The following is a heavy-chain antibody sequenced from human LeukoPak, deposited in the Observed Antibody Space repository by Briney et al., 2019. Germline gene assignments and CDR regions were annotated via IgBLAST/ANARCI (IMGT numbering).Heavy chain of an antibody. CDR2: INHSGST. D-gene: IGHD6-13*01. V-gene: IGHV4-34*01. J-gene: IGHJ4*02. Sequence: SETLSLTCAVYGGSFSGYCWSWIRQPPGKGLEWIGEINHSGSTNYNPSLKSRVTISVDTSKNQFSLKLSSVTAADTAVYYCAVGSQVAAAGRNSYYFDYWGQGTLVTVSS. CDR3: AVGSQVAAAGRNSYYFDY. CDR1: GGSFSGYC.